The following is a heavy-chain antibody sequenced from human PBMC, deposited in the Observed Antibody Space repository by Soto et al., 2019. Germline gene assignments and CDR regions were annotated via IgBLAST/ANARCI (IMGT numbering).Heavy chain of an antibody. CDR3: ARDKDRQELGGNYYYGIDV. V-gene: IGHV1-69*12. CDR2: IIPMFPTP. J-gene: IGHJ6*02. D-gene: IGHD3-3*02. Sequence: QVQLVQPGAEVKKPGSSVTVSCKASGGTFGNSAISWVRQAPGQGLEWMGGIIPMFPTPDYAQKFQGRVTITADESTSTAYMELTSLRSEDTAVYYCARDKDRQELGGNYYYGIDVWGQGTTVTVSS. CDR1: GGTFGNSA.